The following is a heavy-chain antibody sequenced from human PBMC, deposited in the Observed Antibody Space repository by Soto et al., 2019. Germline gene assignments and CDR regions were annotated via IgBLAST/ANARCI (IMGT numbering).Heavy chain of an antibody. Sequence: EVQLVESGGGLVQPGGSLRLSCAASGFTVSSNYMSWVRQAPGKGLEWVSVIYSGGSTYYADSVKGRLTISRDNSKNTLYIQMNSLRAEDTAVYYCARGATYGSGSHIDYWGQGTLVTVSS. D-gene: IGHD3-10*01. CDR1: GFTVSSNY. CDR3: ARGATYGSGSHIDY. CDR2: IYSGGST. J-gene: IGHJ4*02. V-gene: IGHV3-66*01.